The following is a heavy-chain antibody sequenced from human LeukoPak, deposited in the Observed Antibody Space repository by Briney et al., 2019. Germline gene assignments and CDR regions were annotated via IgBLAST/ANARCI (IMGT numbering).Heavy chain of an antibody. J-gene: IGHJ3*01. V-gene: IGHV3-23*01. Sequence: GGSLRLSCAASGFTFSTFAMNWVRQGPGKGLEWVAVISDSGGITYYADSLKGRFTISRDNSKNTLYLQMNSLGAEDTAVYYCAKDIVPNYGSTFDFWGQGTMVTVSS. CDR2: ISDSGGIT. CDR1: GFTFSTFA. CDR3: AKDIVPNYGSTFDF. D-gene: IGHD1-7*01.